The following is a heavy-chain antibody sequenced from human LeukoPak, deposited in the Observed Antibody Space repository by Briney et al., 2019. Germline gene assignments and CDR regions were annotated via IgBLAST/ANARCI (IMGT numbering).Heavy chain of an antibody. CDR2: ISYDGSNK. Sequence: GGSLRLSCAASGFTFSSYAMHWVRQAPGKGLEWVAVISYDGSNKYYADSVKGRFTISRDNSKNTLYLQMNSLRAEDTAVYYCARDGVWWFGELIIYYYYMDVWGKGTTVTVSS. CDR3: ARDGVWWFGELIIYYYYMDV. D-gene: IGHD3-10*01. V-gene: IGHV3-30*04. CDR1: GFTFSSYA. J-gene: IGHJ6*03.